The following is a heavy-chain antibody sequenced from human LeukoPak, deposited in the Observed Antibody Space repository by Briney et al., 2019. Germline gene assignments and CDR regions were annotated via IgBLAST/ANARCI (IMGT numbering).Heavy chain of an antibody. V-gene: IGHV3-7*01. CDR1: GLTFDTYG. CDR2: IKQDGSEK. Sequence: GGSLRLSCTVSGLTFDTYGMSWVRQAPGKGLEWVANIKQDGSEKYYVDSVKGRFTISRDNAKNSLYLQMNSLRAEDTAVYYCASATQRDCSSTSCPPYYYYMDVWGKGTTVTVSS. J-gene: IGHJ6*03. D-gene: IGHD2-2*01. CDR3: ASATQRDCSSTSCPPYYYYMDV.